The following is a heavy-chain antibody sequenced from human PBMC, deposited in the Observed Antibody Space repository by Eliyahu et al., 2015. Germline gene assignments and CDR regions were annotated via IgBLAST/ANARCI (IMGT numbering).Heavy chain of an antibody. Sequence: GQGLEWMGWINPNSGGTNYAQKFQGWVTMTRDTSISTAYMELSRLRSDDTAVYYCARDKAERHSHYYYGMDVWGQGTTVTVSS. V-gene: IGHV1-2*04. CDR2: INPNSGGT. J-gene: IGHJ6*02. D-gene: IGHD1-1*01. CDR3: ARDKAERHSHYYYGMDV.